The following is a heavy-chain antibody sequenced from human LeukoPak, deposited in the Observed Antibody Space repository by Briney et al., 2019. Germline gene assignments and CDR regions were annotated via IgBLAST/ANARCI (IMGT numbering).Heavy chain of an antibody. CDR1: GYTFTSYS. CDR2: INPSVGSA. J-gene: IGHJ4*02. D-gene: IGHD1-26*01. V-gene: IGHV1-46*01. CDR3: ARRVGTTRTAFDN. Sequence: ASVKVSCKASGYTFTSYSVHWVRQAPGQGLEWMATINPSVGSAIYAQKFQGRVTVTSDTSTSAVFMELTSLTSDDTAVYYCARRVGTTRTAFDNWGQGTLVTVSP.